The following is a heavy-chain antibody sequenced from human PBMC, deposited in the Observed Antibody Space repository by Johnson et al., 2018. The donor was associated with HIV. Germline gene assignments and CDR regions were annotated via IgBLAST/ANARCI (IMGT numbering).Heavy chain of an antibody. D-gene: IGHD3-16*01. CDR2: ISGSGGST. Sequence: VQLVESGGGLVQPGGSLRLSCAASGFTVSSNYMSWVRQAPGKGLEWVSAISGSGGSTYYADSVKGRFTISRDKAKNTVHLQMNSLSAEDTAVYYCAREWGVITFGGVIPRNAFDIWGQGTMVIVSS. J-gene: IGHJ3*02. CDR3: AREWGVITFGGVIPRNAFDI. V-gene: IGHV3-23*04. CDR1: GFTVSSNY.